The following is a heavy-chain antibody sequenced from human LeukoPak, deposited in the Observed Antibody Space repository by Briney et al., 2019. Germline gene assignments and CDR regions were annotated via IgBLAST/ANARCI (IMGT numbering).Heavy chain of an antibody. CDR1: GGTFSSYA. J-gene: IGHJ4*02. CDR2: IIPILGIA. Sequence: GASVKVSCKASGGTFSSYAISWVRQAPGQGLEWMGRIIPILGIANSAQKFQGRVTITADKSTSTAYMELSSLRSEDTAVYYCARDSITIFGVVIANFDYWGQGTLVTVSS. D-gene: IGHD3-3*01. V-gene: IGHV1-69*04. CDR3: ARDSITIFGVVIANFDY.